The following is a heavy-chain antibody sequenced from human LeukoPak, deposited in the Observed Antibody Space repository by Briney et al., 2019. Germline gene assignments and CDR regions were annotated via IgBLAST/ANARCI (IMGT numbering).Heavy chain of an antibody. D-gene: IGHD6-6*01. CDR1: GRSISIYY. V-gene: IGHV4-59*01. CDR3: ARDRGYSRSSAYYYGMDV. J-gene: IGHJ6*02. CDR2: LYYGGST. Sequence: PSETLSLTRTVSGRSISIYYWSWIPHPPGKGLEWIGYLYYGGSTNYNPSLKSRLTISVDSSNNQSSLKLSSGTAADTAVYYCARDRGYSRSSAYYYGMDVWGQGTTVTVSS.